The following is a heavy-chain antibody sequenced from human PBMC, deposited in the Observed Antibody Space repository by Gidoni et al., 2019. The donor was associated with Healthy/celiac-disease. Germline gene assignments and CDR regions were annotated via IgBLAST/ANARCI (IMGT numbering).Heavy chain of an antibody. Sequence: QVQLQQWGAGLLKPSETLSLTCAVSGGSFSGYYCSWIRQPPGKGLEWIGEINHSGSTNYNPSLKSRVTISVDTSKNQFSLKLSSVTAADTAVYYCARGRYSSGWYSNNWFDPWGQGTLVTVSS. CDR1: GGSFSGYY. CDR2: INHSGST. CDR3: ARGRYSSGWYSNNWFDP. D-gene: IGHD6-19*01. V-gene: IGHV4-34*01. J-gene: IGHJ5*02.